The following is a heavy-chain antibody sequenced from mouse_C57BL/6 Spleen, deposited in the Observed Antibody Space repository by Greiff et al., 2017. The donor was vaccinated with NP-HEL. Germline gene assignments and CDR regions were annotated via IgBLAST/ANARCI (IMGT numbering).Heavy chain of an antibody. Sequence: VKLVESGAELMKPGASVKLSCKATGYTFTGYWIEWVKQRPGHGLEWIGEILPGSGSTNYNEKFKGKATFTADTSSNTAYMQLSSLTTEDSAIYYCAGITTVVEGYYYAMDYWGQGTSVTVSS. V-gene: IGHV1-9*01. CDR2: ILPGSGST. D-gene: IGHD1-1*01. J-gene: IGHJ4*01. CDR3: AGITTVVEGYYYAMDY. CDR1: GYTFTGYW.